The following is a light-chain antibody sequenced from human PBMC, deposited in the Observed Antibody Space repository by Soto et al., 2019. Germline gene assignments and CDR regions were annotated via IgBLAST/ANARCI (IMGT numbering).Light chain of an antibody. CDR3: QQYGG. CDR2: GAS. Sequence: IVLTQSPGTLSLSPWERATLSCRASQSVSSSYLAWYQQKPGQAPRLLIYGASSRATGIPDRFSGSGSGTDFTLPISRLEPEDFAVYYCQQYGGFGQGTKVDIK. J-gene: IGKJ1*01. V-gene: IGKV3-20*01. CDR1: QSVSSSY.